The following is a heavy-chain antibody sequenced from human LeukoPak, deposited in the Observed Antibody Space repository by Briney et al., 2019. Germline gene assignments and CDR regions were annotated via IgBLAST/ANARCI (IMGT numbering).Heavy chain of an antibody. V-gene: IGHV1-46*01. CDR3: ARANYDTTGYYFPEYFQH. D-gene: IGHD3-22*01. Sequence: ASVKVSCKASGYTFTSYYMHWVRQAPGQGLEWMGIINPSGGSTSYAQKFQGRVTMTRDTSTSTAYMELRSLRSDDTAVYYCARANYDTTGYYFPEYFQHWGQGTLVTVSS. J-gene: IGHJ1*01. CDR1: GYTFTSYY. CDR2: INPSGGST.